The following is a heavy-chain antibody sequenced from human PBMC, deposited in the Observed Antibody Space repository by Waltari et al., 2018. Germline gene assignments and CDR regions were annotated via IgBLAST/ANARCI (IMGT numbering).Heavy chain of an antibody. D-gene: IGHD3-22*01. CDR1: GFSLSNARMG. Sequence: QVTLKESGPVLVKPTATLTLTCTVSGFSLSNARMGVRWIRQPPGKALERLAHIFSNDEKSYSTSLKSRFTISKDTSKSQVVLTMTNMDPVDTATYYCARISRYYDSSGYYYDYWGQGTLVTVSS. CDR3: ARISRYYDSSGYYYDY. CDR2: IFSNDEK. V-gene: IGHV2-26*01. J-gene: IGHJ4*02.